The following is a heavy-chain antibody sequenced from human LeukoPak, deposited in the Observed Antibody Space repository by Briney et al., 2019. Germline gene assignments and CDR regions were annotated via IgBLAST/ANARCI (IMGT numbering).Heavy chain of an antibody. CDR3: ARESIDGYNFPSPNANWFDP. V-gene: IGHV4-39*07. J-gene: IGHJ5*02. Sequence: SETLSLTCTVSGGSISSSSYYWGWIRQPPGKGLEWIGSIYYSGSTYYNPSLKSRVTISVDTSKNQFSLKLSSVTAADTAVYYCARESIDGYNFPSPNANWFDPWGQGTLVTVSS. CDR2: IYYSGST. CDR1: GGSISSSSYY. D-gene: IGHD5-24*01.